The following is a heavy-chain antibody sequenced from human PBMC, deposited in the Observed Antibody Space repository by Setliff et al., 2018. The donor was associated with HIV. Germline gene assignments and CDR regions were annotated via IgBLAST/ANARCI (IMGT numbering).Heavy chain of an antibody. CDR1: GFTFSSNW. CDR2: INKDGSSI. V-gene: IGHV3-74*01. Sequence: GESLTISCAASGFTFSSNWMHWVRQAPGKGLVWVSRINKDGSSINYADFVKGRFTISRDNAKSIMYLQMNSLGVEDTAVYYCTRDRGYDILTGYYMDVWGQGTTVTVSS. D-gene: IGHD3-9*01. CDR3: TRDRGYDILTGYYMDV. J-gene: IGHJ6*02.